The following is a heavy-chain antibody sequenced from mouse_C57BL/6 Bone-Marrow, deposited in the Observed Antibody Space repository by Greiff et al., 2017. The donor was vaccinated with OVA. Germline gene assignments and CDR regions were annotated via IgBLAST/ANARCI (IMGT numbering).Heavy chain of an antibody. V-gene: IGHV1-81*01. CDR3: AKEAYYSVVGY. D-gene: IGHD1-1*01. Sequence: QVQLKQSAAELARPGASVKLSCKASGYTFTSYGISWVKQRTGQGLEWIGEIYPRSGNTYYNEKFKGKATLTADKSSSTAYMELRSLTSEDSAVYFCAKEAYYSVVGYWGQGTTLTVSS. J-gene: IGHJ2*01. CDR2: IYPRSGNT. CDR1: GYTFTSYG.